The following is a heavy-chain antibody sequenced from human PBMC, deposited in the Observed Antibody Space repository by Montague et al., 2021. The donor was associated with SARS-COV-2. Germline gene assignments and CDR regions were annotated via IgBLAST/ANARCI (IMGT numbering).Heavy chain of an antibody. Sequence: SLRLSCAASGFTFSSYAMHWVRQAPGKGLEWVAVISYDGSNKYYADSVKGRFTISRDNSKSTLYLQMNSLRAEDTAVYYCARDGGGYSDYWGQGTLVTVSS. CDR2: ISYDGSNK. J-gene: IGHJ4*02. V-gene: IGHV3-30-3*01. CDR3: ARDGGGYSDY. D-gene: IGHD5-12*01. CDR1: GFTFSSYA.